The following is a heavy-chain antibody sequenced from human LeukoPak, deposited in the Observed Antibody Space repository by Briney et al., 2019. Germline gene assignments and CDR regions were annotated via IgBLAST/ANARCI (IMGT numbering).Heavy chain of an antibody. Sequence: PGGSLRLSCAASGFTFRSYGMHWVRQAPGKGLEWVAIIRYDGTNKYYADSVKGRFTISRDNSKNTLYLQMNSLRAEDTAVYYCASPYYFDYWGQGTLVTVSS. J-gene: IGHJ4*02. CDR3: ASPYYFDY. CDR1: GFTFRSYG. V-gene: IGHV3-30*02. CDR2: IRYDGTNK.